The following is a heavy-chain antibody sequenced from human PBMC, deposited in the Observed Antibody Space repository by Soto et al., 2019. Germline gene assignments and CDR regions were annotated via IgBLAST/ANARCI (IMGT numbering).Heavy chain of an antibody. V-gene: IGHV3-23*01. D-gene: IGHD6-13*01. J-gene: IGHJ6*03. CDR2: ISGSGGST. CDR3: AKGIAAAGTGAYYYYYMDV. CDR1: GFTFSSYA. Sequence: PGGSLRLSCAASGFTFSSYAMSWVRQAPGKGLEWVSAISGSGGSTYYADSVKGRFTISRDNSKNTLYLQMNSLRAEDTAVYYCAKGIAAAGTGAYYYYYMDVWGKVTTVTVSS.